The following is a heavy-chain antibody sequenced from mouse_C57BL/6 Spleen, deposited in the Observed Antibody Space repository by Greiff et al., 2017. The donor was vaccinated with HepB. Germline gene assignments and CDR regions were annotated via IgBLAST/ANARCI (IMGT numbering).Heavy chain of an antibody. CDR1: GYTFTSYW. V-gene: IGHV1-69*01. Sequence: QVQLQQPGAELVMPGASVKLSCKASGYTFTSYWMHWVKQRPGQGLEWIGEIDPSDSYTNYNQKFKGKSTLTVDKSSSTAYMQLSSLTSEDSAVYYCARKEYWYFDGWGTGTTVTVSS. CDR2: IDPSDSYT. CDR3: ARKEYWYFDG. J-gene: IGHJ1*03.